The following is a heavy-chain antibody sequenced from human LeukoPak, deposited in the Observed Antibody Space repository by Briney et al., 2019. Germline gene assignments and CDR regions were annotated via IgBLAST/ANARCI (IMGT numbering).Heavy chain of an antibody. CDR2: ISAYDGNT. V-gene: IGHV1-18*01. D-gene: IGHD2-2*01. Sequence: ASVKVSCKASGYTFTSYGISWVRQAPGQGLEWMGWISAYDGNTNYAQKLQGRLTMTTDTSTSTAYMELRSLRSDDTAVYYCARAYCSSTSCYLGPNYYGMDVWGQGTMVTVSS. CDR3: ARAYCSSTSCYLGPNYYGMDV. J-gene: IGHJ6*02. CDR1: GYTFTSYG.